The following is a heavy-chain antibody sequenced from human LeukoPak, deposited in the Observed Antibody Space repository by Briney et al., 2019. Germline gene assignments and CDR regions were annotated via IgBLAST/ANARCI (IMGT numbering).Heavy chain of an antibody. CDR3: ARQVDTAMVTAPGY. J-gene: IGHJ4*02. V-gene: IGHV5-51*01. CDR1: GYSFTSYW. CDR2: IYPGDSDT. Sequence: GESLKISCKGSGYSFTSYWIAWVRQMPGKGLEWMGIIYPGDSDTRYSPSFPGQVTSSADKSISTAYLQWSSLKASDTAMYYCARQVDTAMVTAPGYWGQGTLVTVSS. D-gene: IGHD5-18*01.